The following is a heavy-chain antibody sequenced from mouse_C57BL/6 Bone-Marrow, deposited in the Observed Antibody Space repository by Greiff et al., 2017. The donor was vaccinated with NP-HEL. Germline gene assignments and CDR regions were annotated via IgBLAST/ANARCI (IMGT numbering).Heavy chain of an antibody. CDR1: GYTFTSYW. Sequence: VQLQQSGTVLARPGASVKMSCKTSGYTFTSYWMHWVKQRPGQGLEWIGAIYPGNSDTSYNQKFKGKAKLTAVTSASTAYMELSSLTNEDSAVYYCTRDRLRSGYWYFDGWGTGTTVTVSS. CDR2: IYPGNSDT. D-gene: IGHD1-1*01. V-gene: IGHV1-5*01. CDR3: TRDRLRSGYWYFDG. J-gene: IGHJ1*03.